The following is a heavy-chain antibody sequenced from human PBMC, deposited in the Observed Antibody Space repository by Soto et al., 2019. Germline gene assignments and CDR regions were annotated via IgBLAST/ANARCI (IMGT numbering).Heavy chain of an antibody. CDR2: IYHSGST. CDR3: ARDKITGLFDY. D-gene: IGHD2-8*02. CDR1: GGSISSGGYS. V-gene: IGHV4-30-2*01. Sequence: SETLSLTCAVSGGSISSGGYSWSWIRQPPGKGLDWIGYIYHSGSTYYNPSLKSRVTISVGTSKNQFSLKLTSVTAADTAVYYCARDKITGLFDYWGQGTLVTVSS. J-gene: IGHJ4*02.